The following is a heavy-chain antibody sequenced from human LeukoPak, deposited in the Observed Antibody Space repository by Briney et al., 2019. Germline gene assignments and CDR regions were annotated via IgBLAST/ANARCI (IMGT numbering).Heavy chain of an antibody. CDR2: IYPGDSDT. CDR1: GYSFTSYW. J-gene: IGHJ6*02. Sequence: GESLKISCKGSGYSFTSYWIGWVRQMPGKGLEWMGIIYPGDSDTRYSPSFQGQVTISADKSISTAYLQWSSLKASDTATYYCARHPYGTARGMDVWSQGTTVTVSS. V-gene: IGHV5-51*01. CDR3: ARHPYGTARGMDV. D-gene: IGHD4-17*01.